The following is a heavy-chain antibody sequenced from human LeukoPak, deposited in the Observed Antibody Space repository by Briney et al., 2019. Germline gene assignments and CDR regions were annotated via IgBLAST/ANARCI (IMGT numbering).Heavy chain of an antibody. Sequence: PSGTLSLTCTVSGGSISSYYWGWIRQPAGKGLEWIGRIYTSGSTSYDPSLKSRVTMSVDTSKNQCSLKLSSLTAADTAVYYCARVWPHSSAWIHPFDDWGQGTLVTVPS. V-gene: IGHV4-4*07. CDR2: IYTSGST. CDR1: GGSISSYY. D-gene: IGHD6-19*01. J-gene: IGHJ4*02. CDR3: ARVWPHSSAWIHPFDD.